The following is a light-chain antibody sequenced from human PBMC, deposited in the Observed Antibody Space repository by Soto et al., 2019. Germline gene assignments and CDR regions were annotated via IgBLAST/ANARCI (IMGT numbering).Light chain of an antibody. Sequence: IPMTQSPSTRSGSLGESVTITWRASQTISSWLAWYQQKPGKAPKLLIYKASTIKSGVPSRFSGSGSGTEFTLTISSLQTDDFATYYDQQYNSYSPITFGGGTKVDIK. J-gene: IGKJ4*01. CDR1: QTISSW. CDR3: QQYNSYSPIT. V-gene: IGKV1-5*03. CDR2: KAS.